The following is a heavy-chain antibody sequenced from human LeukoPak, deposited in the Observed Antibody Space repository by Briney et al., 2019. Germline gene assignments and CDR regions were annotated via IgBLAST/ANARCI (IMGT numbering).Heavy chain of an antibody. V-gene: IGHV4-61*02. CDR2: IYTSGST. CDR1: GGSISSGSYY. J-gene: IGHJ4*02. D-gene: IGHD6-13*01. CDR3: AREEGIAAAGALEY. Sequence: SQTLSLTCTVSGGSISSGSYYWSWIRQPAGKGLEWIGRIYTSGSTNYNPSLKSRVTISVDTSKNQITLRLTSVSAADTAVYYCAREEGIAAAGALEYWGQGILVTVSS.